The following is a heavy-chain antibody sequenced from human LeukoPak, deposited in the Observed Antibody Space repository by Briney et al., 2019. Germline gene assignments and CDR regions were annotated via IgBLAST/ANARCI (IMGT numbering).Heavy chain of an antibody. CDR3: ARVNTAATGYDC. CDR2: ISSSSNYI. V-gene: IGHV3-21*01. Sequence: GGSLRLSCAASGFIFSSYSMNWVRQAPGKGLEWVSSISSSSNYIHYADSVKGRFTISRDNAKNSLYLQMNSLRAEDTGVYYCARVNTAATGYDCWGQGTLVTVSS. J-gene: IGHJ4*02. D-gene: IGHD5-18*01. CDR1: GFIFSSYS.